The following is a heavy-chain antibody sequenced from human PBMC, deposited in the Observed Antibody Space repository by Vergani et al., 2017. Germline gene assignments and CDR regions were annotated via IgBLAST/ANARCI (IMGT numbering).Heavy chain of an antibody. Sequence: VQLVESGGGVVQPGRSLRLSCAASGFTFSSYAMHWVRQAPGKGLEWVPAISGSGGSTYYADSVTGRFTISSDNSKNTLYLQMNSLRAEDTAVDYCAKDGFDYWGQGTLVTVSS. CDR3: AKDGFDY. CDR2: ISGSGGST. CDR1: GFTFSSYA. V-gene: IGHV3-23*04. J-gene: IGHJ4*02.